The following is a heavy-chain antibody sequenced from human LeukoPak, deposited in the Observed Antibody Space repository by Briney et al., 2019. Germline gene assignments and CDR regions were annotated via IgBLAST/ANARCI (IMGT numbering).Heavy chain of an antibody. CDR2: INPSGGST. J-gene: IGHJ6*02. Sequence: ASVKVSCKASGYTFTGYYMHWVRQAPGQGLEWMGMINPSGGSTNYAQKFQGRVTMTRDTSTSTVYMELSSLRSEDTAIYYCARGGTYYYYGMDVWGQGTTVIVSS. D-gene: IGHD1-26*01. V-gene: IGHV1-46*01. CDR1: GYTFTGYY. CDR3: ARGGTYYYYGMDV.